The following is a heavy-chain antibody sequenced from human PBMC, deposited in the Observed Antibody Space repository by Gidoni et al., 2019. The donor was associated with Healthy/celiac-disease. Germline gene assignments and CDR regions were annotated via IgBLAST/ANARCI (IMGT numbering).Heavy chain of an antibody. CDR2: ISGSGGST. J-gene: IGHJ4*02. V-gene: IGHV3-23*01. Sequence: EVQLLESGGGLVQPGGSLRLSCAASGFTFSSYAMSWVRQAPGKGLGWVSAISGSGGSTYYAASVKGRFTISRDNSKNTLYLQMSSLRAEDTAVYYCAKVQDTAISNLDYWGQGTLVTVSS. D-gene: IGHD5-18*01. CDR3: AKVQDTAISNLDY. CDR1: GFTFSSYA.